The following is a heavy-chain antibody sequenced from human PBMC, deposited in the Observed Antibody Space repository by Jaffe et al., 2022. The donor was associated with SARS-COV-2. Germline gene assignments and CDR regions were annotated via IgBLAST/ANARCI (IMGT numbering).Heavy chain of an antibody. CDR1: GGSFSGYY. J-gene: IGHJ3*02. CDR3: ARGILIAVAPNAFDI. V-gene: IGHV4-34*01. Sequence: QVQLQQWGAGLLKPSETLSLTCAVYGGSFSGYYWSWIRQPPGKGLEWIGEINHSGSTNYNPSLKSRVTISVDTSKNQFSLKLSSVTAADTAVYYCARGILIAVAPNAFDIWGQGTMVTVSS. CDR2: INHSGST. D-gene: IGHD6-19*01.